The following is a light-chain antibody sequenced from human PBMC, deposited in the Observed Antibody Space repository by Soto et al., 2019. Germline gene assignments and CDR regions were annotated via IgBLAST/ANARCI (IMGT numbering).Light chain of an antibody. CDR1: SSDVGGYKY. Sequence: QSALTQPPSASGSPGQSVTISCTGTSSDVGGYKYVSWYQQHPGKAPKLMIFEVNKRPSGVPDRFSGSKSGNPGSLTVSGLQAGDHAGLFRRSNAGINHLGVFGTGTKVTVL. J-gene: IGLJ1*01. CDR2: EVN. CDR3: RSNAGINHLGV. V-gene: IGLV2-8*01.